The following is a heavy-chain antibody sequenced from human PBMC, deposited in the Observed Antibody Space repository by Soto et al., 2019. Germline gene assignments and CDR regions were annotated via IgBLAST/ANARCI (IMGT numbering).Heavy chain of an antibody. CDR3: ARDQPADFDY. Sequence: QVQLVQSGAEVKKPGSSVKVSCKASGGTFSSYTISWVRQAPGQGLEWMGRIIPILGIANYAQKFQGRVAITAVKSTSTAYMELSSLRSEDTAVYYCARDQPADFDYWGQGTLVTVSS. J-gene: IGHJ4*02. D-gene: IGHD6-25*01. CDR1: GGTFSSYT. V-gene: IGHV1-69*08. CDR2: IIPILGIA.